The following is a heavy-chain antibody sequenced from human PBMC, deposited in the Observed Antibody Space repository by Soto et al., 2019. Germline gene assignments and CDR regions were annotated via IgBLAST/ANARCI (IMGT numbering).Heavy chain of an antibody. CDR3: ARGEDTAMVTFGYYYGMDV. CDR2: IIPIFGTA. V-gene: IGHV1-69*01. J-gene: IGHJ6*02. Sequence: QVQLVQSGAEVKKPGSSVKVSCKASGGTFSSYAISWVRQAPGQGLEWMGGIIPIFGTANYAQKFQGRVTITADESTSRAYMELSSLRSEDTAVYYCARGEDTAMVTFGYYYGMDVWGQGTTVTVSS. CDR1: GGTFSSYA. D-gene: IGHD5-18*01.